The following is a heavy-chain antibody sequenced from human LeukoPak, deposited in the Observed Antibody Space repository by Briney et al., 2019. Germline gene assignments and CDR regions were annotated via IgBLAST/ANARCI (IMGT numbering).Heavy chain of an antibody. D-gene: IGHD3-22*01. Sequence: ASVKVSYKASGYTFTSYDINWVRQAPGQGLEWMGGIIPIFGTANYAQKFQGRVTITADESTSTAYMELSSLRSEDTAVYYCAGNYYDSSGYYYGDYWGQGTLVTVSS. V-gene: IGHV1-69*13. CDR3: AGNYYDSSGYYYGDY. CDR2: IIPIFGTA. CDR1: GYTFTSYD. J-gene: IGHJ4*02.